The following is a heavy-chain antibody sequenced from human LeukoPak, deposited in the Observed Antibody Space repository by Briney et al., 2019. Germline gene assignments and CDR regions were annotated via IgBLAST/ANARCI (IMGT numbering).Heavy chain of an antibody. CDR2: IVGTGGST. V-gene: IGHV3-23*01. D-gene: IGHD3-9*01. Sequence: PGASLRLSCAASGFTFSNYAMSWVRQAPGKGLEWVSAIVGTGGSTYYADSVKGRFTISRDNSKNTLYLQMNSLRAEDTAVYYCAKWGDYDILTGYYDSDYWGQGTLVTVPS. CDR3: AKWGDYDILTGYYDSDY. J-gene: IGHJ4*02. CDR1: GFTFSNYA.